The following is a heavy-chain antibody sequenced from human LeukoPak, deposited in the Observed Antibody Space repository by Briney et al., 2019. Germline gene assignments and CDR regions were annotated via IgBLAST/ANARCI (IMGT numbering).Heavy chain of an antibody. V-gene: IGHV1-2*02. CDR1: GYRFTGYY. Sequence: GSSVKVSCKTAGYRFTGYYLHWVRQAPGQGLELMGWMDPKSGATDYARKFQGRVTMTRDTSISTAYMELTRLRSDDTAVYFCERGSGYVDYFYMDFWGKGTTVTVSS. CDR2: MDPKSGAT. D-gene: IGHD5-12*01. CDR3: ERGSGYVDYFYMDF. J-gene: IGHJ6*03.